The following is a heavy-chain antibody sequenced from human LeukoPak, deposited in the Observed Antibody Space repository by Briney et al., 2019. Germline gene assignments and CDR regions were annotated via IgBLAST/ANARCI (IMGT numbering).Heavy chain of an antibody. Sequence: SETLSPTCTVSGGSISSYYWSWIRQPPGKGLEWLGCIYPSGGAYYNPSLKSRLAISVDWSNNQFSLKLTSMTAADTAVYFCARSAYFSESSAYSVTIDFWGRGTLVSVSS. CDR2: IYPSGGA. J-gene: IGHJ4*02. CDR1: GGSISSYY. V-gene: IGHV4-4*09. CDR3: ARSAYFSESSAYSVTIDF. D-gene: IGHD6-19*01.